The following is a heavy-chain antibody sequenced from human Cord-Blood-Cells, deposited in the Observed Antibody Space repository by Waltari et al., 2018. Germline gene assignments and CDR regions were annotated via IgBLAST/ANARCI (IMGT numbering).Heavy chain of an antibody. CDR3: ARDPEDYYYDSSGYYDY. V-gene: IGHV1-69*01. J-gene: IGHJ4*02. CDR1: GGTFSSYA. D-gene: IGHD3-22*01. Sequence: QVQLVQSGAEVKKPGSSVKVSCKASGGTFSSYAISWVRQDPGQGLEWMGGIIPIFGTANYAQKFQGRVTITADESTSTAYMELSSLRSEDTAVYYCARDPEDYYYDSSGYYDYWGQGTLVTVSS. CDR2: IIPIFGTA.